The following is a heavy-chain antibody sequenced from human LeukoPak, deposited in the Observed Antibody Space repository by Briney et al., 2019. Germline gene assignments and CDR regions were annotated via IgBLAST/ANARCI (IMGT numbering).Heavy chain of an antibody. Sequence: ASVKVSCKASGCTFTSYDINWVRQATGQGLEWMGWMNPNSGNTGYAQKFQGRVTITRNTSISTAYVELSSLRSEDTAVYYCARGYCSSTGCYTYDYWGQGTLVTVSS. CDR1: GCTFTSYD. J-gene: IGHJ4*02. CDR2: MNPNSGNT. D-gene: IGHD2-2*02. CDR3: ARGYCSSTGCYTYDY. V-gene: IGHV1-8*03.